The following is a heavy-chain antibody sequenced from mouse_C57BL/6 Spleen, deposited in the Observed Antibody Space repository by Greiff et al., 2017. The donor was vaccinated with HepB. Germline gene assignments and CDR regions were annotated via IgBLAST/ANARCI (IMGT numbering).Heavy chain of an antibody. J-gene: IGHJ2*01. CDR3: ASLDSSGYGYFDY. CDR1: GYAFSSSW. D-gene: IGHD3-2*02. V-gene: IGHV1-82*01. Sequence: VQLQQSGPELVKPGASVKISCKASGYAFSSSWMNWVKQRPGKGLEWIGRIYPGDGDTNYNGKFKGKATLTADKSSSTAYMQLSSLTSEDSAVYFCASLDSSGYGYFDYWGQGTTLTVSS. CDR2: IYPGDGDT.